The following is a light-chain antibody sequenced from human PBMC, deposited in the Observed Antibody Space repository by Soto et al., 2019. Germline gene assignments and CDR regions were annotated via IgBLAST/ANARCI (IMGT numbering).Light chain of an antibody. CDR3: HSRA. V-gene: IGKV1-5*01. J-gene: IGKJ5*01. Sequence: IQMTQSPSTMSASVGDRVTITCRAGLDTNYCLAWYQQKAGRAPKLLIYDASTLESGVPSRFSGSGSETEFTLTISRLQPDDFATYFCHSRAFGQGTRLEIK. CDR2: DAS. CDR1: LDTNYC.